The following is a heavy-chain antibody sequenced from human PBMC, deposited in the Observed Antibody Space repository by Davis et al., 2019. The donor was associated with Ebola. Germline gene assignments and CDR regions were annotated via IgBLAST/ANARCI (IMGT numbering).Heavy chain of an antibody. Sequence: GESLKISCAASGFTFSDYYMSWIRQAPGKGLEWVSYISSSGSTIYYADSVKGRFTISRDNAKNSLYLQMNSLRAEDMAVYYCARDLYDFWSGYSGMDVWGQGTTVTVSS. CDR1: GFTFSDYY. D-gene: IGHD3-3*01. CDR2: ISSSGSTI. CDR3: ARDLYDFWSGYSGMDV. J-gene: IGHJ6*02. V-gene: IGHV3-11*01.